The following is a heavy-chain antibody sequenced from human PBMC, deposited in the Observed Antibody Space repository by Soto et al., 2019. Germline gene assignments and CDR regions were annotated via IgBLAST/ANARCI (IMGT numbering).Heavy chain of an antibody. V-gene: IGHV3-9*01. J-gene: IGHJ3*02. CDR2: ISWNSGSI. CDR1: GFTFDDYA. D-gene: IGHD1-26*01. Sequence: SLSLSSAASGFTFDDYAMHWVRQAPGKGLEWVSGISWNSGSIGYADSVKGRFTISRDNAKNSLYLQMNSLRAEDTALYYCAKDSLRRPREAFDICGQGTMATVSS. CDR3: AKDSLRRPREAFDI.